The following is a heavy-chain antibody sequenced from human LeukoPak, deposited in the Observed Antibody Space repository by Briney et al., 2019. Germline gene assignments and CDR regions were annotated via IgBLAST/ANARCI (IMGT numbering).Heavy chain of an antibody. Sequence: GRSLRLSCAVSGLAVSSSYTRWVRHPPGKGLGWVSIINSGGSTHYADSVKGRFSISRDSSKKTLYLQMNTLRDEDTAVYYCVRGQTSTSPGVWGQGTTVTVSS. J-gene: IGHJ6*02. CDR3: VRGQTSTSPGV. CDR2: INSGGST. D-gene: IGHD5-24*01. CDR1: GLAVSSSY. V-gene: IGHV3-53*05.